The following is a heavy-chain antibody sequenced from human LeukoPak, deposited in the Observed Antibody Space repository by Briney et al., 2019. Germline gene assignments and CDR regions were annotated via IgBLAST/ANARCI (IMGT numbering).Heavy chain of an antibody. CDR1: GYTFTSYG. V-gene: IGHV1-18*01. Sequence: ASVKVSCKASGYTFTSYGISWVRQAPGQGLEWMGWISAYNGNTNYAQKLQGRVTMTTDTSTSTAYMELRSLGSDDTAVHYCARDLTFDYGGNLFDYWGQGTLVTVSS. CDR3: ARDLTFDYGGNLFDY. D-gene: IGHD4-23*01. J-gene: IGHJ4*02. CDR2: ISAYNGNT.